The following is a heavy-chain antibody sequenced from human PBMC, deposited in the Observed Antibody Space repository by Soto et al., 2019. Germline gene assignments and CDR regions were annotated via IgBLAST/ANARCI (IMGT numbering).Heavy chain of an antibody. Sequence: SETLSLTCAVYGGSFSGYYWSWIRQPPGKGLEWIGEINHSGSTNYNPSLKSRVTISVDTSKNQFSLKLSSVTAADTAVYYCARGDSGSPPYYYYGMDVWGQGTTVTVSS. CDR3: ARGDSGSPPYYYYGMDV. J-gene: IGHJ6*02. V-gene: IGHV4-34*01. CDR2: INHSGST. CDR1: GGSFSGYY. D-gene: IGHD6-6*01.